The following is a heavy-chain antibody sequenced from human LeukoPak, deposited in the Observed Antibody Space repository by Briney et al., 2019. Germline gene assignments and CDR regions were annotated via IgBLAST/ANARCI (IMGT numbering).Heavy chain of an antibody. CDR1: GGSFSGYY. CDR3: ARHLHHGSGSYFYYYYYMDV. J-gene: IGHJ6*03. D-gene: IGHD3-10*01. Sequence: SETLSLTCAVYGGSFSGYYWSWIRQPPGKGLEWIGEINHSGSTNYNPSLKSRVTISVDTSKNQFSLKLSSVTAADTAVYYCARHLHHGSGSYFYYYYYMDVWGKGTTVTISS. V-gene: IGHV4-34*01. CDR2: INHSGST.